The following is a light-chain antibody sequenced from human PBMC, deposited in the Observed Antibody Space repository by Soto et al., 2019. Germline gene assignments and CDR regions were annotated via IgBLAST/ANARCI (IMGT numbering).Light chain of an antibody. CDR3: QQRSNWHPNT. CDR1: QSVSSY. J-gene: IGKJ5*01. V-gene: IGKV3D-11*02. Sequence: EIVLTQSPATLSLSPGERATLSCRASQSVSSYLAWYQQKPGQAPRLLIYDASNRATGIPARFSGSGPGTDFALTISSLEPKDFAVYYCQQRSNWHPNTFGQGTRLEIK. CDR2: DAS.